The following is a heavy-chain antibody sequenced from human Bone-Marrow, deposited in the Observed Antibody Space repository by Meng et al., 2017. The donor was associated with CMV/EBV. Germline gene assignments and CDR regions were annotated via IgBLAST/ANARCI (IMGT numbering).Heavy chain of an antibody. Sequence: FSGFSLSTGGVGVGWIRQPPGKALEWLALIYWNDDKRYSPSLKSRLTITKDTSKNQVVLTMTNMDPVDTATYYCAHGVGTPRWGNWFDPWGQGTLVTVSS. CDR3: AHGVGTPRWGNWFDP. CDR2: IYWNDDK. D-gene: IGHD1-1*01. CDR1: GFSLSTGGVG. V-gene: IGHV2-5*01. J-gene: IGHJ5*02.